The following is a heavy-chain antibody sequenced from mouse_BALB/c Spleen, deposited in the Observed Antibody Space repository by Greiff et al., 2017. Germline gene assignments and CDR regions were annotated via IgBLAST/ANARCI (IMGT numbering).Heavy chain of an antibody. Sequence: EVQLQQSGPELVQPGASVKMSCKASGYTFTDYYMDWVQQSHGESFEWIGRVNPYNGGTSYNQKFKGKATLTVDKSSSTAYMELNSLTSEDSAVYYCATIYDGYYVFAYWGQGTLVTVSA. D-gene: IGHD2-3*01. V-gene: IGHV1-19*01. J-gene: IGHJ3*01. CDR2: VNPYNGGT. CDR3: ATIYDGYYVFAY. CDR1: GYTFTDYY.